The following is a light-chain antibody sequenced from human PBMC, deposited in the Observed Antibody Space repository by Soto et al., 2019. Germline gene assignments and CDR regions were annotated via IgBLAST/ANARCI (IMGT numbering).Light chain of an antibody. CDR2: DAS. Sequence: EIVLTQSPATLSLSPGERATLSCRASQSVSSYLAWYQQKPGQAPRLLIYDASNRATGIPARFSGSGSGTDFTLTISSLEPEEFAVYYCQQCSSWPRTFGQGTNVEIK. V-gene: IGKV3-11*01. CDR1: QSVSSY. J-gene: IGKJ1*01. CDR3: QQCSSWPRT.